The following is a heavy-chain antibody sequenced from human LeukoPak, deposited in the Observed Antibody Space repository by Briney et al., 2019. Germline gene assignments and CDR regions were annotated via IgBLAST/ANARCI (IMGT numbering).Heavy chain of an antibody. CDR3: ARHGYASGGGYYDY. CDR1: GGSISGHY. D-gene: IGHD3-10*01. J-gene: IGHJ4*02. CDR2: TYYSGST. V-gene: IGHV4-59*08. Sequence: PSETLSLTCTVSGGSISGHYWSWIRQPPRKGLEWIGYTYYSGSTDYIPSLKSRVTISVDTSKNQFSLQLSSVTAADTAVYYCARHGYASGGGYYDYWGQGTLVTVSS.